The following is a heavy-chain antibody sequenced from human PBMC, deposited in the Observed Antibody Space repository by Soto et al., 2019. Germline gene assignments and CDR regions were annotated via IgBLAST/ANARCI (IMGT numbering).Heavy chain of an antibody. D-gene: IGHD1-1*01. CDR1: GGSFGGYQ. V-gene: IGHV4-34*01. Sequence: QVQLQQWGAGLLKPSETLSLTCAVYGGSFGGYQWSWIRQPPGEGLEWIGEINQSGRTNYNPSLNSRVDISLDTSETQFSLRLNSLTAADTAVYYCVRAVPWRKSFDIWGLGTTVTVSS. CDR3: VRAVPWRKSFDI. J-gene: IGHJ3*02. CDR2: INQSGRT.